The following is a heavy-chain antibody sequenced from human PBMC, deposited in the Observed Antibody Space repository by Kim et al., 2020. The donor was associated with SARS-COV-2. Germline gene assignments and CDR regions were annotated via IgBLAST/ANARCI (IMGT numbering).Heavy chain of an antibody. V-gene: IGHV4-59*08. CDR3: ARRETRDLFTSD. J-gene: IGHJ1*01. D-gene: IGHD3-10*02. CDR1: GYSMSADY. Sequence: SETLSLTCTVSGYSMSADYWNWIRQSPGKGLEWIGYVYFRGTTSYNPSLKSRVTISIDMSKSQFSLKLNSVTAADTAVYYCARRETRDLFTSDWG. CDR2: VYFRGTT.